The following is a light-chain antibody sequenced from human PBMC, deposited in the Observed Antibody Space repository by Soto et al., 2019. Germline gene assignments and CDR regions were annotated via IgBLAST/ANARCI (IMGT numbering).Light chain of an antibody. CDR2: GNS. CDR1: SSNIGAGYD. CDR3: QSYDSSLSGSV. Sequence: QSVLTQPPSVSGAPGQRVTISCTGSSSNIGAGYDVHWYQQLPGTAPKLLIYGNSNRPSGVPDRFSCSKSGTSASLAITGLQDEDEADYYCQSYDSSLSGSVFGGGTKLTVL. V-gene: IGLV1-40*01. J-gene: IGLJ3*02.